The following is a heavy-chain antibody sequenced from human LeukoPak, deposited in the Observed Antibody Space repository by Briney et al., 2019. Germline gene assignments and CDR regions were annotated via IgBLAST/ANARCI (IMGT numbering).Heavy chain of an antibody. J-gene: IGHJ5*02. Sequence: GSLRLSCAASGFTFTTYWMGWVRQAPGKGLEWVANIKQDGSEKYYGDSVKGRFTISRDNAKNSLSLQMNSLRAEDTAVYYCAGPLMYYYGSETYFWFDPWGQGTLVTVSS. CDR1: GFTFTTYW. CDR2: IKQDGSEK. V-gene: IGHV3-7*01. CDR3: AGPLMYYYGSETYFWFDP. D-gene: IGHD3-10*01.